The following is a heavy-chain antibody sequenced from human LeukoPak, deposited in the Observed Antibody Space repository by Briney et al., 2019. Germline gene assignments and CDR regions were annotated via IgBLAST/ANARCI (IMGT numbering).Heavy chain of an antibody. J-gene: IGHJ2*01. CDR1: GGSISSYY. CDR2: IYYSGST. CDR3: ARVFYDSSGYYGPDYWYFDL. Sequence: NPSETLSLTCTVSGGSISSYYWSWIRQPPGKGLEWIGYIYYSGSTNYNPSLKSRVTISVDTSKNQFSLKLSSVTAADTAVYYCARVFYDSSGYYGPDYWYFDLWGRGTLATVSS. D-gene: IGHD3-22*01. V-gene: IGHV4-59*01.